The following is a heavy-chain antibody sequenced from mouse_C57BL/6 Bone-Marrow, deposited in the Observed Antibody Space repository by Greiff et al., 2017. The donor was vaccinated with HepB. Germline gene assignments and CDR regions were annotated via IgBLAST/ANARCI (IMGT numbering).Heavy chain of an antibody. D-gene: IGHD1-1*01. J-gene: IGHJ2*01. Sequence: VHLVESGAELARPGASVKLSCKASGYTFTSYGISWVKQRTGQGLEWIGEIYPRSGNTYYNEKFKGKATLTADKSSSTAYMELRSLTSEDSAVYICARGPYYYGSSYDYFDYWGQGTTLTVSS. CDR3: ARGPYYYGSSYDYFDY. CDR1: GYTFTSYG. V-gene: IGHV1-81*01. CDR2: IYPRSGNT.